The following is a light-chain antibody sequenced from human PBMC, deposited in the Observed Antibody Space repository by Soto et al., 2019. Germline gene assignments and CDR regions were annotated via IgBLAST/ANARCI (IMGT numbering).Light chain of an antibody. CDR1: QSVSSSY. CDR3: QQYGSSPWT. CDR2: GAS. V-gene: IGKV3-20*01. Sequence: EIVLTQSPGTLSLSPGERATLSCRASQSVSSSYLAWYQQKPGQAPRLLIYGASSRATGIPDRFSVSGSGTDFTLTISRLEPEDFAVYYCQQYGSSPWTFAQGTKVEIK. J-gene: IGKJ1*01.